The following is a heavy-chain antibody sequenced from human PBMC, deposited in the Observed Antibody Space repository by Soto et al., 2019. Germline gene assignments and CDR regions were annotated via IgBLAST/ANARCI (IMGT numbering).Heavy chain of an antibody. CDR3: ARLRYYGSGSYFPGVDY. Sequence: PGESLKISCKGSGYSFTSYWISWVRQMPGKGLEWMGRIDPSDSYTNYSPSFQGHVTISADKSISTAYLQWSSLKASDTAMYYCARLRYYGSGSYFPGVDYWGQGTLVTVSS. D-gene: IGHD3-10*01. V-gene: IGHV5-10-1*01. CDR1: GYSFTSYW. J-gene: IGHJ4*02. CDR2: IDPSDSYT.